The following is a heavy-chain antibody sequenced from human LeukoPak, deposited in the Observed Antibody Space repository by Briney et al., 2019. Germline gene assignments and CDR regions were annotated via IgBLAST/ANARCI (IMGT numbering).Heavy chain of an antibody. CDR2: IKPDGSEK. J-gene: IGHJ4*02. Sequence: GGSLRLSCAASGFTFENYWMSWVRQVPGKGPEWVANIKPDGSEKYYMDSVKGRFTISRDNAKNALFLQLNSLRADATAVYYWATTGHSNRWYYFDYWGQGTLVTVSS. CDR1: GFTFENYW. CDR3: ATTGHSNRWYYFDY. D-gene: IGHD6-13*01. V-gene: IGHV3-7*01.